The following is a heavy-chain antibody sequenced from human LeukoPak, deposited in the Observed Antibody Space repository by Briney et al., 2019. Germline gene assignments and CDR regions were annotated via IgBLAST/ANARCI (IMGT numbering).Heavy chain of an antibody. D-gene: IGHD2-15*01. Sequence: SETLSLTCAVYGGSFSGYYWSWIRQPPGRGLEWMGEINHSGSANYNPSLKSRVTISVDTSKNQFSLKLSSVTAADTAVYYCARVRYCSGGSCRLSYFQHWGQGTLVTVSS. V-gene: IGHV4-34*01. CDR2: INHSGSA. CDR3: ARVRYCSGGSCRLSYFQH. CDR1: GGSFSGYY. J-gene: IGHJ1*01.